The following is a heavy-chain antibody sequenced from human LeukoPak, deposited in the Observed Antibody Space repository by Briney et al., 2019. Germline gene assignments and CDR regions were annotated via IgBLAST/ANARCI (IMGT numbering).Heavy chain of an antibody. CDR2: IYYSGST. D-gene: IGHD5-18*01. V-gene: IGHV4-31*03. J-gene: IGHJ4*02. Sequence: SETLSLTCTVSGGSISSGDYYWGWIRQHPGKGLEWIGYIYYSGSTYYNPSLKSRVTISIDTSENQFSLILSSVTAADTAVYYCAGGDVDTALVDFWGQGTLVTVSS. CDR1: GGSISSGDYY. CDR3: AGGDVDTALVDF.